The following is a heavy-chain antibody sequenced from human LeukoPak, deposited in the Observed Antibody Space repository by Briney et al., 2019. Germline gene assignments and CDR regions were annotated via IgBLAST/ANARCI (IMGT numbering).Heavy chain of an antibody. CDR3: ARDRGIAAAGTGDYFDY. V-gene: IGHV3-48*04. CDR1: GFTFSSYA. Sequence: GGSLRLSCAASGFTFSSYAMHWIRQAPGKGLEWVSYISSSGSTIYYADSVKGRFTISRDNAKNSLYLQMNSLRAEDTAVYYCARDRGIAAAGTGDYFDYWGQGTLVTVSS. J-gene: IGHJ4*02. CDR2: ISSSGSTI. D-gene: IGHD6-13*01.